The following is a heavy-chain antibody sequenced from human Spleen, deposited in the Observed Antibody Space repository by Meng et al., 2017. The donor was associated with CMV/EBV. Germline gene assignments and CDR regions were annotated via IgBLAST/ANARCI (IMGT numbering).Heavy chain of an antibody. Sequence: GESLKISCAASGFTLSSYGMHWVRQAPGKGLEWVAVISHDGSKKFYADSVKGRFTISRDNSKNTLYLQMNSLKTEDTAVYKCAKAWGDFWTGHVFDSWGQGTLVTVSS. J-gene: IGHJ4*02. V-gene: IGHV3-30*18. D-gene: IGHD3/OR15-3a*01. CDR2: ISHDGSKK. CDR1: GFTLSSYG. CDR3: AKAWGDFWTGHVFDS.